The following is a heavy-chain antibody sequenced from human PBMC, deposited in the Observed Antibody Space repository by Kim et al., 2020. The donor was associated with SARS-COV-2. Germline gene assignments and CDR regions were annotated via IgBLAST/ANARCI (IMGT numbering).Heavy chain of an antibody. Sequence: YNDYAVSVKSRITIDPDTSKNQFSLQLNSVTPEDTAVYYCARSGDADDYWGQGTLVTVSS. CDR3: ARSGDADDY. V-gene: IGHV6-1*01. D-gene: IGHD7-27*01. CDR2: YN. J-gene: IGHJ4*02.